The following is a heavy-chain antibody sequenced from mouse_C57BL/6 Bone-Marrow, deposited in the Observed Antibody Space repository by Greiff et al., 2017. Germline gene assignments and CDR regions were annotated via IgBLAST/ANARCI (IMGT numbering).Heavy chain of an antibody. CDR2: IRNKANNHAT. CDR3: TRDYGSSPYAIDY. Sequence: EVKLLESGGGLVQPGGSMKLSCAASGFTFSDAWMDWVRQSPEKGLEWVAEIRNKANNHATYYAESVKGRFTISRDDSKSRVYLQMNSLRAEDTDIYYCTRDYGSSPYAIDYWGQGTSVTVSS. V-gene: IGHV6-6*01. D-gene: IGHD1-1*01. CDR1: GFTFSDAW. J-gene: IGHJ4*01.